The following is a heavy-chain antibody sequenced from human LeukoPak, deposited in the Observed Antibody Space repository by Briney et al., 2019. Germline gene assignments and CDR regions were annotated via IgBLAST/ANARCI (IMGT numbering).Heavy chain of an antibody. CDR2: SRDRANSYTT. CDR1: GFTFSAHY. CDR3: ANFFGDSYGF. J-gene: IGHJ4*02. V-gene: IGHV3-72*01. D-gene: IGHD5-18*01. Sequence: AGSLRLSCAASGFTFSAHYMDWVRQAPGKGLEWVGCSRDRANSYTTEYATSVEGRFTISRDDLKNSLYLQMNRLKTEDTAVYYCANFFGDSYGFWGQGTLVTVSS.